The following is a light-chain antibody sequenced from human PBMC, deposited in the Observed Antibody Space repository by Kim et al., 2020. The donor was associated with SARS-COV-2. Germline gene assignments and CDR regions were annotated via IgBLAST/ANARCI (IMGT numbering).Light chain of an antibody. Sequence: DVQMTQSPSSLSVSVGDRVTITCRASQTITTHLNWYQQKPGKAPQLPIYIASNLQSGVPSRFSGSGSGTDFTLAISSLQPEDSATYYCQKSFSDPRTFGQGTKVDIK. CDR3: QKSFSDPRT. V-gene: IGKV1-39*01. CDR2: IAS. CDR1: QTITTH. J-gene: IGKJ1*01.